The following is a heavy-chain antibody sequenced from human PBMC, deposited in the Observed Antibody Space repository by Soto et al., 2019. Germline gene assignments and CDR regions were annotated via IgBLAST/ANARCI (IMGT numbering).Heavy chain of an antibody. Sequence: EVQLLESGGGLVQPGGSLRLSCAASGFTFSSYAMSWVRQAPGKGLEWVSAISGSGGSTYYADSVKGRFTISRDNSKKTLYLQMNSLRAEDTAVYYCAKGNVGYGSGSLGQHWGQGTLVTVSS. J-gene: IGHJ1*01. D-gene: IGHD3-10*01. CDR3: AKGNVGYGSGSLGQH. CDR1: GFTFSSYA. V-gene: IGHV3-23*01. CDR2: ISGSGGST.